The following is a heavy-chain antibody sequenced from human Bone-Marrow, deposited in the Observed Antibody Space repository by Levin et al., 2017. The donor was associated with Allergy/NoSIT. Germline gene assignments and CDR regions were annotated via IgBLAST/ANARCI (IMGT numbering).Heavy chain of an antibody. J-gene: IGHJ3*02. D-gene: IGHD2-8*01. V-gene: IGHV3-30*04. Sequence: GGSLRLSCAASGFTFSSYAMHWVRQAPGKGLEWVAVISYDGSNKYYADSVKGRFTISRDNSKNTLYLQMNSLRAEDTAVYYCARAIVLMVYVSDAFDIWGQGTMVTVSS. CDR2: ISYDGSNK. CDR1: GFTFSSYA. CDR3: ARAIVLMVYVSDAFDI.